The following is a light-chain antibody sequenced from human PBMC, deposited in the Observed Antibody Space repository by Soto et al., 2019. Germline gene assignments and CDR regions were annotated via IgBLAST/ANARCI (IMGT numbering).Light chain of an antibody. CDR3: QQYYRTPIT. Sequence: DVGLTQSPDSLSVSLGERATINCRSSQTVLHSSNNKNYLAWYQQKPGQPPKLLIYWASTRDSGVPDRFSGSGSGTDFTLTISSLQAEDVAVYSCQQYYRTPITFGGGTKVDIK. V-gene: IGKV4-1*01. CDR1: QTVLHSSNNKNY. CDR2: WAS. J-gene: IGKJ4*01.